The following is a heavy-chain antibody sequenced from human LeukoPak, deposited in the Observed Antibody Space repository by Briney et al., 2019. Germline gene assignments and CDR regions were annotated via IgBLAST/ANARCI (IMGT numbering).Heavy chain of an antibody. V-gene: IGHV3-43*02. D-gene: IGHD4-17*01. CDR1: GFTFDDYA. J-gene: IGHJ6*03. Sequence: PGGSLRLSCAASGFTFDDYAMHWVRQAPGKGLEWVSLISGDGGSTYYADSVKGRFTISRDNSKNSLYPQMNSQRTEDTALYYCAKDIGDGKGYMDVWGKGTTVTVPS. CDR2: ISGDGGST. CDR3: AKDIGDGKGYMDV.